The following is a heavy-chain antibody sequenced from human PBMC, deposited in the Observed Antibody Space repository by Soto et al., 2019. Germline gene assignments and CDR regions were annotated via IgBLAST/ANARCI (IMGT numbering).Heavy chain of an antibody. CDR3: ARSGYDSPFDY. D-gene: IGHD5-12*01. J-gene: IGHJ4*02. Sequence: SETLSLTCTVSGGSISSGGYYWSWIRQHPGKGLEWIGYIYYSGSTYYNPSLKSRVTISVDTSKNQFSLKLSSVTAADTAVYYCARSGYDSPFDYWGQGTLVTVSS. V-gene: IGHV4-31*03. CDR1: GGSISSGGYY. CDR2: IYYSGST.